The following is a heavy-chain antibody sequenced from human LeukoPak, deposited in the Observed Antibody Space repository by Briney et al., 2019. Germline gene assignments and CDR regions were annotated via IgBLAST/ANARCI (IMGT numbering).Heavy chain of an antibody. Sequence: GGSLRLSCAAFGFTFSSYAMNWVRQAPGKGLEWVGRIKSKTDGGTTDYAAPVKGRFTISRDDSKNTLYLQMNSLKTEDTAVYYCTTVILYSSGWPFDYWGQGTLVTASS. CDR1: GFTFSSYA. CDR3: TTVILYSSGWPFDY. D-gene: IGHD6-19*01. CDR2: IKSKTDGGTT. V-gene: IGHV3-15*07. J-gene: IGHJ4*02.